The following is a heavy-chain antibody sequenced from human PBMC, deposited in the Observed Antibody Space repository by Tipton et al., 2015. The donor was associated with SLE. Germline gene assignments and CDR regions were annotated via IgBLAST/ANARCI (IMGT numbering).Heavy chain of an antibody. D-gene: IGHD1-26*01. CDR1: GGSFSGYY. V-gene: IGHV4-34*01. J-gene: IGHJ4*02. CDR3: ARGPVGSDY. CDR2: INHSGST. Sequence: TLSLTCAVYGGSFSGYYWSWIRQPPGKGLEWIGEINHSGSTNYNPSLKSRVTISVDTSKNQFSLKLSSVTAADTAVYYCARGPVGSDYWGQGTLVTVSS.